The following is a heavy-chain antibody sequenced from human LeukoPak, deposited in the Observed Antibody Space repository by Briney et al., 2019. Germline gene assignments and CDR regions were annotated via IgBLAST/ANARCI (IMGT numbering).Heavy chain of an antibody. CDR2: IIPIFGTA. CDR1: GGTFSSYA. J-gene: IGHJ5*02. V-gene: IGHV1-69*01. D-gene: IGHD3-16*01. CDR3: ARETRRRGSWFDP. Sequence: SVKVSCKASGGTFSSYAISWVRQALGQGLEWMGGIIPIFGTANYAQKFQGRVTITADESTSTAYMELSSLRSEDTAVYYCARETRRRGSWFDPWGQGTLVTVSS.